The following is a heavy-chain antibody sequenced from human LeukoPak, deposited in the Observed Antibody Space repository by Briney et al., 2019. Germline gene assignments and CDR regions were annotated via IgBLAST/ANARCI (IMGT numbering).Heavy chain of an antibody. D-gene: IGHD3-22*01. Sequence: PGGSLRLSCAASGVTFSSYSMNWGRQAPGKGLEWDSYISSNSSTIYYADSVKDQFTISRDNAKNSLYLQMNSLSAADTDVYYCARRDYDSSGYYLGYWGQGTLVTVSS. J-gene: IGHJ4*02. CDR1: GVTFSSYS. CDR2: ISSNSSTI. CDR3: ARRDYDSSGYYLGY. V-gene: IGHV3-48*04.